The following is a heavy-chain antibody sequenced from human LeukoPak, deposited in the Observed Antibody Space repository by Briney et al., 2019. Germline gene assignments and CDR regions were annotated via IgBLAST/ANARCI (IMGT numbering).Heavy chain of an antibody. CDR2: IIPIFGTA. D-gene: IGHD3-22*01. Sequence: SVKVSCKASGGTFSSYAISWVRQAPGQGLGWMGGIIPIFGTANYAQKFQGRVTITADESTSTAYMELSSLRSEDTAVYYCARGRYYYDSSDLYYLDYWGQGTLVTVSS. V-gene: IGHV1-69*13. J-gene: IGHJ4*02. CDR1: GGTFSSYA. CDR3: ARGRYYYDSSDLYYLDY.